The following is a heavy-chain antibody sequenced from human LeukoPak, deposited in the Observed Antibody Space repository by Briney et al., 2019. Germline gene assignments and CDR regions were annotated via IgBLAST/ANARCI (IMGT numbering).Heavy chain of an antibody. D-gene: IGHD1-26*01. V-gene: IGHV3-33*01. Sequence: GRSLRLSCAASGFTFSSYGMHWVRQAPGKGLEWVAVIWYDGSNKYYADSVKGRFTISRDNSKNTLYLQMNSLRAEDTAVYYCARDRSGSYPEIDYWGQGTLVTVSS. CDR3: ARDRSGSYPEIDY. J-gene: IGHJ4*02. CDR1: GFTFSSYG. CDR2: IWYDGSNK.